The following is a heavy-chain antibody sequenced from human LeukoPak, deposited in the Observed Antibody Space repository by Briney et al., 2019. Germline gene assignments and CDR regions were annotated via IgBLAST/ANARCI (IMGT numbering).Heavy chain of an antibody. CDR2: ISAYNGNT. D-gene: IGHD3-9*01. J-gene: IGHJ4*02. Sequence: GASVKLSCKASGYTFTSYGISWVRQAPGQGLEWMGWISAYNGNTNYAQKLQGRVTMTTDTSTSTAYMELRSLRSDDTAVYYCARGPVLYYDILYRSWPPLDYWGQGTLVTVSS. V-gene: IGHV1-18*01. CDR3: ARGPVLYYDILYRSWPPLDY. CDR1: GYTFTSYG.